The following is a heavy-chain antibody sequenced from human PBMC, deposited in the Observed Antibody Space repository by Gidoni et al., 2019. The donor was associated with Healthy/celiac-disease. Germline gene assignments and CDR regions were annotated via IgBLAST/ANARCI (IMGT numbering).Heavy chain of an antibody. Sequence: QLQPQESGPGLVKPSETLSLTCTVSGGSISSSSYYWGWIRQPPGRGLAWIGSIYYSGCTYYNPSLKSRVTISVDTSKNQFSLKLSSVTAADTAVYYCARPRITGNTAAFDIWGQGTMVTVSS. D-gene: IGHD1-7*01. CDR3: ARPRITGNTAAFDI. J-gene: IGHJ3*02. CDR1: GGSISSSSYY. CDR2: IYYSGCT. V-gene: IGHV4-39*01.